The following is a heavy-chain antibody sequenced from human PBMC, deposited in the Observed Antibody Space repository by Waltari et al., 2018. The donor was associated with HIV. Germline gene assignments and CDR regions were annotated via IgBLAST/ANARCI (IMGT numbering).Heavy chain of an antibody. Sequence: EVQLVESGGGLVKPGGSLRLSCAASGFTFSIYSMNWIRQAPGKGVELVSLISSSGSYIYYKGSGKGRFTISSDNSLYLQMNSLRADDTAVYYCARDLGASNNYYYGMDVWGQGTTVTVSS. V-gene: IGHV3-21*05. CDR1: GFTFSIYS. CDR2: ISSSGSYI. D-gene: IGHD3-16*01. J-gene: IGHJ6*02. CDR3: ARDLGASNNYYYGMDV.